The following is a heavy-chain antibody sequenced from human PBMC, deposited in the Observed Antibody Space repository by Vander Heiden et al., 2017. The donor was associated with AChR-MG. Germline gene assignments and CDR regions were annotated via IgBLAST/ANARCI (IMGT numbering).Heavy chain of an antibody. CDR2: INQDGSEK. CDR3: ARARGGYDLDY. V-gene: IGHV3-7*01. CDR1: GFTFSSYW. D-gene: IGHD5-12*01. Sequence: EVQVVESGGGLVQPGGSLRLSCAASGFTFSSYWMSWVRQAPGKGLEWVANINQDGSEKDYVDSVKGRFTISRDNAKNSLYLQMNSLRAEDTAVYYCARARGGYDLDYWGQGTLVTVSS. J-gene: IGHJ4*02.